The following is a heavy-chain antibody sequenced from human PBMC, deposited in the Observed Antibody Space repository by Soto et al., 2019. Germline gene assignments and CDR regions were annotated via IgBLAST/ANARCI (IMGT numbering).Heavy chain of an antibody. CDR3: ARASALFPFDY. CDR1: GGSISSGGYY. D-gene: IGHD2-2*01. Sequence: QVQLQESGPGLVKPSQTLSLTCTVSGGSISSGGYYWSWIRQHPGKGLEWIGYIYYSGSTYYNPSLKSRVTXSXXTSKHQFSLKLSSVTAADTAVDYCARASALFPFDYWGQGTLVTVSS. V-gene: IGHV4-31*03. J-gene: IGHJ4*02. CDR2: IYYSGST.